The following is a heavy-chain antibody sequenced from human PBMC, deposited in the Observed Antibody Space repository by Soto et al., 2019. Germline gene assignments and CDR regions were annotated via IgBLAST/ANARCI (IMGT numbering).Heavy chain of an antibody. CDR1: GYSFASYW. V-gene: IGHV5-51*01. Sequence: GESLKISCKGSGYSFASYWVGWVRQMPGKGLEWMGIIYPGDSDTRYSPSFQGQVTISADKSISTAYLQWSSLKASDTAMYYCAEGRGGDCSGGSCYYEGNYYYGMDVWGQGTTVTV. CDR2: IYPGDSDT. CDR3: AEGRGGDCSGGSCYYEGNYYYGMDV. J-gene: IGHJ6*02. D-gene: IGHD2-15*01.